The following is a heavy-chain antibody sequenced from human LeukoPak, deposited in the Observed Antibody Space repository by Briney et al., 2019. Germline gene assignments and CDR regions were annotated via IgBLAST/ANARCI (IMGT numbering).Heavy chain of an antibody. D-gene: IGHD6-6*01. Sequence: GGSLKLSCAASGFILSGSVLLWVRQASGRGLEWVGRIRSKADNDATAYGASVKGRFTISRDNSKNMLYLQMNSLRAEDTAVYYCAKWKYSNSGIDDYWGQGTLVTVSS. V-gene: IGHV3-73*01. CDR1: GFILSGSV. CDR2: IRSKADNDAT. J-gene: IGHJ4*02. CDR3: AKWKYSNSGIDDY.